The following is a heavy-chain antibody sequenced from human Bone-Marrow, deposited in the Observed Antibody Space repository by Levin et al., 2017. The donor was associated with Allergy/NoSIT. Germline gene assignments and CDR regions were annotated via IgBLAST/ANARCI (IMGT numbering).Heavy chain of an antibody. CDR2: ISAYNGNT. CDR3: ARVSSSWYQFDY. J-gene: IGHJ4*02. V-gene: IGHV1-18*01. CDR1: GYTFTSYG. D-gene: IGHD6-13*01. Sequence: GESLKISCKASGYTFTSYGISWVRQAPGQGLEWMGWISAYNGNTNYAQKLQGRVTMTTDTSTSTAYMELRSLRSDDTAVYYCARVSSSWYQFDYWGQGTLVTVSS.